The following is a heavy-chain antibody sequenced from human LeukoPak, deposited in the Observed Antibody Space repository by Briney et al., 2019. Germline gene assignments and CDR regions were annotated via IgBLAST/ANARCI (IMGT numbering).Heavy chain of an antibody. V-gene: IGHV3-53*01. D-gene: IGHD4-17*01. CDR3: ARGAVTRDFDY. CDR2: IYSSGNT. Sequence: GGSLRLSCAASGFTVSNNYMVWVRQAPGKGLEWISVIYSSGNTYYADSVKGRFTISRDNAKNTLSLQMNSLRAEDTAIYYCARGAVTRDFDYWGQGTLVTVSS. J-gene: IGHJ4*02. CDR1: GFTVSNNY.